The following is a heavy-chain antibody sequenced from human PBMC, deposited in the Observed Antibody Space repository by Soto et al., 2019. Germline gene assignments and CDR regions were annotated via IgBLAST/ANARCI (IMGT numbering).Heavy chain of an antibody. CDR1: GGSISSSSYY. V-gene: IGHV4-39*01. Sequence: SETLSLTCTVSGGSISSSSYYWGWIRQPPGKGLEWIGSIYYSGSTYYNPSLKSRVTISVDTSKNQFSLKLSSVTAADTAVYYCARLSSSWYTIDYWGQGTLVTVS. J-gene: IGHJ4*02. CDR2: IYYSGST. CDR3: ARLSSSWYTIDY. D-gene: IGHD6-13*01.